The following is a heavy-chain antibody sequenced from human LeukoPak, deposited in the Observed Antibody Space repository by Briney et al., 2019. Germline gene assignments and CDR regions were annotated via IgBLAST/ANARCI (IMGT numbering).Heavy chain of an antibody. D-gene: IGHD5-12*01. J-gene: IGHJ3*01. CDR2: IHASGST. V-gene: IGHV4-4*07. Sequence: PSETLSLTCSVSSGSISDYWWNWIRQPAGKGLEWIGRIHASGSTDYNPTLKSRVTMSVDTPKNIFSLRLTSVTAADTAVYCCARDLKAKILHTFDVWGQGTMVTVSS. CDR1: SGSISDYW. CDR3: ARDLKAKILHTFDV.